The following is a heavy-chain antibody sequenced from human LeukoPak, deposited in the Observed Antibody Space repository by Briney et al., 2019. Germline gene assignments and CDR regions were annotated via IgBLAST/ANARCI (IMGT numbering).Heavy chain of an antibody. J-gene: IGHJ6*03. CDR3: AKVLGMTTVTSPLNYYYYYMDV. D-gene: IGHD4-17*01. Sequence: LAGGSLRLSWAASGFTFSSYGMHWVRQAPGKGLEWVAFIRYDGSNKYYADSVKGRFTISRDNSKNTLYLQMNSLRAEDTAVYYCAKVLGMTTVTSPLNYYYYYMDVWGKGTTVTVSS. CDR2: IRYDGSNK. CDR1: GFTFSSYG. V-gene: IGHV3-30*02.